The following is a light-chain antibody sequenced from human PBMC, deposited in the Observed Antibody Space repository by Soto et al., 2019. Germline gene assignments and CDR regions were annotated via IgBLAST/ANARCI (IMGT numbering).Light chain of an antibody. CDR2: WAS. CDR1: QSVLYSSNNKNY. CDR3: QQYERTPPT. J-gene: IGKJ2*01. Sequence: DIVMTQSPDSLAVSLGERATINCKSSQSVLYSSNNKNYLAWYQQRPGQPPKLLIYWASTRESGVPDRFSGSGPGTEFTLTITSLQAEDVAVYYCQQYERTPPTFGQGTKLEIK. V-gene: IGKV4-1*01.